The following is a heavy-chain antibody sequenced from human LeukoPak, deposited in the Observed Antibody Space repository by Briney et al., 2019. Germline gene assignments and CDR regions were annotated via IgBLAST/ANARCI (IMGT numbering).Heavy chain of an antibody. CDR3: ASQRSGWYHPYYFHL. V-gene: IGHV3-23*01. J-gene: IGHJ1*01. D-gene: IGHD6-19*01. CDR2: ISGSGDNT. Sequence: PGGSLRLSCAASGFTFSSYAINWVRQAPGKGLVWVSEISGSGDNTYYADSVKGRFTISRDTSKNTPYLQTNSLRAEDTAVYYCASQRSGWYHPYYFHLGRQGTLLSVSS. CDR1: GFTFSSYA.